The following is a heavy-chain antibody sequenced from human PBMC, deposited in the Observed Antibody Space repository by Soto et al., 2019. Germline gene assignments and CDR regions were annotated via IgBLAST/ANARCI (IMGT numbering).Heavy chain of an antibody. CDR1: GFSFSDYY. D-gene: IGHD3-22*01. Sequence: GGSLRLSCAVSGFSFSDYYMNWIRQAPGKGLEWLSYISSTATYTNCADSVRGRFTISRDSAKNSLYLDMNGLRAEDTAVYYCARARLVVEGRFDYWGQGTLVTVSS. CDR3: ARARLVVEGRFDY. CDR2: ISSTATYT. V-gene: IGHV3-11*06. J-gene: IGHJ4*02.